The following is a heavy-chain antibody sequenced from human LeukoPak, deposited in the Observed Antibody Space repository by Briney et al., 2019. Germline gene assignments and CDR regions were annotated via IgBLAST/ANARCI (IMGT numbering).Heavy chain of an antibody. V-gene: IGHV3-23*01. CDR3: AKDNSYCGGDCYPLYFDY. CDR1: GFTFSSYA. J-gene: IGHJ4*02. CDR2: ISGSGGST. D-gene: IGHD2-21*02. Sequence: PGGSLRLSCAASGFTFSSYAMSWVRQAPGKGLEWVSAISGSGGSTYYADSVKGRFTISRDNSKNTLYLQMNSLRAEDTAVYYCAKDNSYCGGDCYPLYFDYWGQGTLVTVSS.